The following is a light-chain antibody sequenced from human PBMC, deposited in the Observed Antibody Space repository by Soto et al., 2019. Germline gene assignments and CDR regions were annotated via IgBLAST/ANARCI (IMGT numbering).Light chain of an antibody. CDR1: QSVRSN. Sequence: EIVMTQSPATLSVSPGERATLSCRASQSVRSNLAWYQQKPGQAPRLVIYAASTRATGIPARFSGSGSGTDFTLTISSLEPEDFAVYYCQQYNNWPRTFGQGTRLEIK. V-gene: IGKV3-15*01. CDR2: AAS. J-gene: IGKJ5*01. CDR3: QQYNNWPRT.